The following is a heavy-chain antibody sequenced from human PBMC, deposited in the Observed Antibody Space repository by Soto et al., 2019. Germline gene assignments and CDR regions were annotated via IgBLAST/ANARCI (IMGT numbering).Heavy chain of an antibody. D-gene: IGHD6-25*01. CDR3: ARELSSGNDKHCYYGMDX. CDR1: VDSVSSNSAA. V-gene: IGHV6-1*01. Sequence: QSLSLNCVISVDSVSSNSAAWNWIRQSPSIGLECLGRTYYRSKWYNDYAVSVKSRITINPDTSKNQFSLQLNSVTPEHTSVYYCARELSSGNDKHCYYGMDXWGQVTLVTVS. J-gene: IGHJ6*02. CDR2: TYYRSKWYN.